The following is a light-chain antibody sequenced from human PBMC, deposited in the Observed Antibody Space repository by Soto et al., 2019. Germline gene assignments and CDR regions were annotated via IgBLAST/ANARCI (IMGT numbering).Light chain of an antibody. CDR3: QQSFSTHALT. CDR1: ENIAKY. CDR2: GAS. V-gene: IGKV1-39*01. J-gene: IGKJ4*01. Sequence: DIQMTQSPSSLSASVGDRVTITCRASENIAKYLNWYQQKQGKAPKILIYGASSLQSGVPSRFSGSGSGTDFTLTISSLQPEDFAIYYCQQSFSTHALTFGGGTKVVIK.